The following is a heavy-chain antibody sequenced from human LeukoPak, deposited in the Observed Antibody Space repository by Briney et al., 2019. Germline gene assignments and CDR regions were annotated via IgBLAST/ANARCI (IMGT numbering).Heavy chain of an antibody. CDR3: AREHDDNSGYSHDS. CDR2: IKEDGSNK. V-gene: IGHV3-7*01. D-gene: IGHD3-22*01. J-gene: IGHJ5*01. CDR1: GFIFSNHW. Sequence: GGSLRLSCAASGFIFSNHWMSWGRQAPGKGLEWVADIKEDGSNKYYVDSVKGRFTISRDNAKNSLYLQLNSLRAEATAGYYCAREHDDNSGYSHDSWGQGTMVTVSS.